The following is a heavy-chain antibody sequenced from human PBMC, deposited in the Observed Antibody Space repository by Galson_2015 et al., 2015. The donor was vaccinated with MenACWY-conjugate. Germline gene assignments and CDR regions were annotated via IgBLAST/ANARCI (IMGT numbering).Heavy chain of an antibody. CDR2: ITSSSSTI. V-gene: IGHV3-48*04. CDR3: ARVGYGESVTPDDY. Sequence: SLRLSCAASGFSLSRYSMNWVRQAPGKGLEWISYITSSSSTIYYADSVKGRFTISRDNAKNSLYLQMNSLRAEDTAVHYCARVGYGESVTPDDYWGRGTLVTVSS. CDR1: GFSLSRYS. D-gene: IGHD4-17*01. J-gene: IGHJ4*02.